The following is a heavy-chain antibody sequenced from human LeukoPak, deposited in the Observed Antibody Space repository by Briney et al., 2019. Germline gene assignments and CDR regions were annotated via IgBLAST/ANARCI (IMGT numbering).Heavy chain of an antibody. CDR3: ARVEEGYGSGRRENYYYYYMDV. V-gene: IGHV1-2*02. CDR2: INPNSGGT. CDR1: GYTFTGYY. Sequence: ASVKVSCKASGYTFTGYYMHWVRQAPGQGLEWMGWINPNSGGTNYAQQFQGRLTMTRDTSISTAYMELSRLRSDDTAVYYCARVEEGYGSGRRENYYYYYMDVWGKGTTVTISS. J-gene: IGHJ6*03. D-gene: IGHD3-10*01.